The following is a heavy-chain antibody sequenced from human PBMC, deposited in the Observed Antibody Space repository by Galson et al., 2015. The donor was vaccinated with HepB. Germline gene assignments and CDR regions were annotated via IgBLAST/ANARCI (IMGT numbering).Heavy chain of an antibody. D-gene: IGHD5-12*01. CDR1: GFTFSNVW. CDR3: ATERGYSSSWPSGA. V-gene: IGHV3-15*01. CDR2: VKSETEGGTR. Sequence: SLRLSCAASGFTFSNVWMSWVRQAPGKGLEWVGRVKSETEGGTRDYATAVKGRFTISRDDSEDTLYLDMDSLKTEDTGVYYCATERGYSSSWPSGAWGQGTMVTVSS. J-gene: IGHJ3*01.